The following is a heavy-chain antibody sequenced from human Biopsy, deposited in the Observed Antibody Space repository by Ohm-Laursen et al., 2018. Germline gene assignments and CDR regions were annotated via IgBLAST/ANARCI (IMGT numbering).Heavy chain of an antibody. CDR3: ASGDIGGIGLDV. D-gene: IGHD3-10*01. V-gene: IGHV1-69*04. CDR1: GDTFTTSA. Sequence: SVKVSCKASGDTFTTSAISWVRQVPGQGLDWMGRIIPILGTADYGQNFQGRVTIRADTSTTFLELTSLRYDDTAVDYCASGDIGGIGLDVWGLGTTVTVSS. CDR2: IIPILGTA. J-gene: IGHJ6*02.